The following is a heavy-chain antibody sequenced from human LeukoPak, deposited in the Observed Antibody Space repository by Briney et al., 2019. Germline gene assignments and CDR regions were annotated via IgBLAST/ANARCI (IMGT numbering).Heavy chain of an antibody. CDR2: ISYDGSNK. D-gene: IGHD6-6*01. J-gene: IGHJ6*03. Sequence: AGGSLRLSCAASGFTFSSYAMHWVRQAPGKGLEWVAVISYDGSNKYYADSVKGRFTISRDNSKNTLYLQMNSLRAEDTAVYYCARDAAYREAARRSYYYYYMDVWGKGTTVTVSS. CDR3: ARDAAYREAARRSYYYYYMDV. CDR1: GFTFSSYA. V-gene: IGHV3-30*01.